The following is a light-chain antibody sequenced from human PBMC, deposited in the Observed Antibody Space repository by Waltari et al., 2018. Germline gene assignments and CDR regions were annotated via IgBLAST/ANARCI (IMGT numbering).Light chain of an antibody. CDR2: AAS. V-gene: IGKV1-39*01. CDR1: QSIRNY. CDR3: QQTYSTLET. Sequence: DIQMTQSPSSLSASIGDRVTITCRASQSIRNYLNWYQQKPGKAPKLLIYAASSLQSGVPSGFSGSGSGTDFTLTISSLQPEDFATYYCQQTYSTLETFGQGTKVEIK. J-gene: IGKJ1*01.